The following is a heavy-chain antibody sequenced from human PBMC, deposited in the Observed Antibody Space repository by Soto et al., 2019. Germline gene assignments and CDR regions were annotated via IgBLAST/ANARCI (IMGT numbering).Heavy chain of an antibody. D-gene: IGHD3-22*01. CDR2: ISGNSDNI. CDR1: GYTFTSYD. J-gene: IGHJ5*02. Sequence: ASVKVSCKASGYTFTSYDMHWVRQAPGQGLEWLGWISGNSDNIKYDQKFQGRVTMTADASTSTAYMDLNSLRSDDTAVYYCAREAGRRYYDSSGYYNWFDPWGQGTLVTVSS. CDR3: AREAGRRYYDSSGYYNWFDP. V-gene: IGHV1-18*01.